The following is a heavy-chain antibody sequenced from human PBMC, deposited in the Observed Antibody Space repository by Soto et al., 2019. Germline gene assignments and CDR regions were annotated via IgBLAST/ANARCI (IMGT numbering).Heavy chain of an antibody. Sequence: GGSLRLSCAASGLTFNRYWMHWVRHAPGKGLVWVSHINTDGSNTNYADSVKGRFTISRDNAKSTLFLQMNSLRDEDTAVYYCAREFCSGGNCYTYYFDPWGQGSPVTVSS. CDR1: GLTFNRYW. V-gene: IGHV3-74*01. J-gene: IGHJ5*02. CDR2: INTDGSNT. D-gene: IGHD2-15*01. CDR3: AREFCSGGNCYTYYFDP.